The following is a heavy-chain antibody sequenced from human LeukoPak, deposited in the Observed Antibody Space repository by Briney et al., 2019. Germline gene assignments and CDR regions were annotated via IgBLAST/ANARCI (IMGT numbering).Heavy chain of an antibody. CDR3: ASPPLWFGEGDAFDI. Sequence: PGGSLRLSCAASGITFSSYSMNWVRQAPGKGLEWVSSISSSSSYIYYADSVKGRFTISRDNAKNSLYLQMNSLRAEDTAVYYCASPPLWFGEGDAFDIWGQGTMVTVSS. J-gene: IGHJ3*02. V-gene: IGHV3-21*01. CDR1: GITFSSYS. CDR2: ISSSSSYI. D-gene: IGHD3-10*01.